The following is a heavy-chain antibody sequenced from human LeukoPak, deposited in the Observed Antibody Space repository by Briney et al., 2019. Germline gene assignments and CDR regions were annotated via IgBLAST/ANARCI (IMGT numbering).Heavy chain of an antibody. J-gene: IGHJ5*02. CDR3: ARGSSSWYENWFDP. CDR1: GGTISSYY. Sequence: SETLSLTCTVSGGTISSYYWSWLRQPPGKGLEWIGYIYYSGSTNYNPSLKSRVTISVDTSKNQFSLKLSSVTAADTAVYYCARGSSSWYENWFDPWGQGTLVTVSS. V-gene: IGHV4-59*01. CDR2: IYYSGST. D-gene: IGHD6-13*01.